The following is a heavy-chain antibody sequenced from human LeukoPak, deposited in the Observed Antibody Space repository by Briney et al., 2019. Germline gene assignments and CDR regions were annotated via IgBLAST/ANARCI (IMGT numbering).Heavy chain of an antibody. V-gene: IGHV4-39*07. CDR2: IYYSGST. CDR3: ARAQGHSWFDP. CDR1: GGSISSSSYY. J-gene: IGHJ5*02. Sequence: PSETLSLTCTVSGGSISSSSYYWGWIRQPPGKGLEWIGSIYYSGSTYYNPSLKSRVTISVDTSKNQFSLKLSSVTAADTAVYYCARAQGHSWFDPWGQGTLVTVSS.